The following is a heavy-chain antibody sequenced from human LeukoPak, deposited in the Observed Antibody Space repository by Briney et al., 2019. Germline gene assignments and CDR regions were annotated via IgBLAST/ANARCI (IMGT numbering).Heavy chain of an antibody. D-gene: IGHD2-15*01. J-gene: IGHJ5*02. Sequence: SETLSLTCTVSGGSISSGGYSWSWIRQPPGKGLEWIGYIYHSGSTYYNPSLKSRVTISVDRSKNQFSLKLSSVTAADTAVYYCARGIYCSGGSCSQGFDPWGQGTLVTVSS. CDR1: GGSISSGGYS. CDR2: IYHSGST. V-gene: IGHV4-30-2*01. CDR3: ARGIYCSGGSCSQGFDP.